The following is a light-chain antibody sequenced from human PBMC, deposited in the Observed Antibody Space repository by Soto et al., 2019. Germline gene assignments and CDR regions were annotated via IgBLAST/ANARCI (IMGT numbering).Light chain of an antibody. CDR1: QGVGST. V-gene: IGKV3-20*01. Sequence: EIVMTQSPATLSVSPGERVTLSCRASQGVGSTLAWYRQQPGQAPRLLIYGASSRATGIPDRFSGSGSGTDFTLTISRLEPEDFAVYYCQQYGSSPRTFGQGTKVDIK. CDR3: QQYGSSPRT. CDR2: GAS. J-gene: IGKJ1*01.